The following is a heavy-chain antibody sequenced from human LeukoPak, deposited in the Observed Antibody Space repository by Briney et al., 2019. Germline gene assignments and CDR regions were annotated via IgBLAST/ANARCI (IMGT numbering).Heavy chain of an antibody. CDR3: AAGYYDSSGYNFDY. Sequence: SVKVSCKASGFTFTSSAMQWVRQARGQRLEWIGWIVVGSGNTNYAQKFQERVTITRDMSTTTAYMGLSSLRSEDTAVYYCAAGYYDSSGYNFDYWGQGTLVTVSS. D-gene: IGHD3-22*01. V-gene: IGHV1-58*02. J-gene: IGHJ4*02. CDR2: IVVGSGNT. CDR1: GFTFTSSA.